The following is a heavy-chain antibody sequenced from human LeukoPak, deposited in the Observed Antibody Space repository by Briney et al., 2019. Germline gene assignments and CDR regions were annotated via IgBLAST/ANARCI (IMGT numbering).Heavy chain of an antibody. J-gene: IGHJ4*02. Sequence: GGSLRLSCAASGFTFSDYSMNWVRQAPGKGLEWVAVISYDGSVEYYADSVKGRFTISRDNSKNTLYLQMNSLTTEDTAVYYCAEEDGGNYYDYLDYWGQGTLVTVSS. CDR3: AEEDGGNYYDYLDY. CDR2: ISYDGSVE. CDR1: GFTFSDYS. D-gene: IGHD1-26*01. V-gene: IGHV3-30*18.